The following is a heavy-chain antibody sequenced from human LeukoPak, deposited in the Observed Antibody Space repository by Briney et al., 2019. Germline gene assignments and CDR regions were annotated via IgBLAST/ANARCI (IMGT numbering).Heavy chain of an antibody. CDR1: GGSFSGYY. J-gene: IGHJ5*02. D-gene: IGHD3-10*01. Sequence: PSETLSLTCAVYGGSFSGYYWSWIRQPPGKGLEWIGEINHSGSTNYNPSLESRVTISVDTSKNQFSLKLSSVTAADTAVYYCARIAFMVRGVRRSNWFDPWGQGTLVTVSS. CDR2: INHSGST. CDR3: ARIAFMVRGVRRSNWFDP. V-gene: IGHV4-34*01.